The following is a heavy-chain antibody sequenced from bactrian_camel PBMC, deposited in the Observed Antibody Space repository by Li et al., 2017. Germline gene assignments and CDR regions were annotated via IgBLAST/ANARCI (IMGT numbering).Heavy chain of an antibody. D-gene: IGHD2*01. Sequence: QLVESGGGLVQPGGSLRLSCTASGLAFNDAAMAWFRQVPGNECEGVAVISTGLGTTWYADSVSGRFTISRDNTANTVYLQMNSLKSEDTALYYCAAGKLGGAPYNGGYYFRLIYWGQGTQVTVS. J-gene: IGHJ4*01. CDR1: GLAFNDAA. CDR3: AAGKLGGAPYNGGYYFRLIY. CDR2: ISTGLGTT. V-gene: IGHV3S61*01.